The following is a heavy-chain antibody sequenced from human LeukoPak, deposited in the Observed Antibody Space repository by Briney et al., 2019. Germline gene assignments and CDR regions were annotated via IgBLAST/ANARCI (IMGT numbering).Heavy chain of an antibody. CDR3: AREPKGRWLQFDS. V-gene: IGHV3-74*01. D-gene: IGHD5-24*01. Sequence: PGGSLRLSCVASGFTFSSYWMHWVRQDPRKGLVWVSRINGDGRNINYADSVRGRFTISRDNAKNTLYLQMNTLRVEDTAVYYCAREPKGRWLQFDSWGQGTLVTVSS. J-gene: IGHJ4*02. CDR1: GFTFSSYW. CDR2: INGDGRNI.